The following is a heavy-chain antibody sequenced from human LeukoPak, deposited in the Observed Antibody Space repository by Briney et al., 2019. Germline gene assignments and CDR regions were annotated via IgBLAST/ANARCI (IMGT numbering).Heavy chain of an antibody. CDR1: GFTFDDYG. Sequence: GGSLRLSCAASGFTFDDYGMSWVRQAPGKGLEWVSGISPNGGITYYADSVKGRFTISRDNSRNTVSLQMNYLRAEDTAIYYCAKDDAWLQYENWGQGILVTVSS. CDR2: ISPNGGIT. D-gene: IGHD5-24*01. V-gene: IGHV3-23*01. CDR3: AKDDAWLQYEN. J-gene: IGHJ4*02.